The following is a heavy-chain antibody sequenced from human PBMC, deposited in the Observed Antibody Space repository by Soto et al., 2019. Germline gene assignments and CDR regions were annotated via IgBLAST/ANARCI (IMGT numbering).Heavy chain of an antibody. CDR3: ARAAYYGSGTSTGKEGWFDP. Sequence: QVQLVQSGAEVKKPGSSVKVSCKASGGTFSSYAISWVRQAPGQGLEWMGGIIPIFGTANYAQKFQGRVTSTADASTSTAYMELSSLRCEATAVYYCARAAYYGSGTSTGKEGWFDPWGQGTLVTVSS. J-gene: IGHJ5*02. CDR1: GGTFSSYA. V-gene: IGHV1-69*01. CDR2: IIPIFGTA. D-gene: IGHD3-10*01.